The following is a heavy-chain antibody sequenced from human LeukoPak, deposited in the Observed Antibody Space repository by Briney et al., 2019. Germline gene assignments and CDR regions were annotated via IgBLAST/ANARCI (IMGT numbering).Heavy chain of an antibody. CDR3: ARFIGSSGYYDY. D-gene: IGHD3-22*01. Sequence: PSQTLSLTCTVSGGSISSGGYYWSWIRQPPGKGLELIGYIFSTGITDYNPSLKSRVTISVDTSKNQFSLSLSSVTAADTAVYYCARFIGSSGYYDYWGQGTLVNVPS. CDR1: GGSISSGGYY. J-gene: IGHJ4*02. V-gene: IGHV4-61*08. CDR2: IFSTGIT.